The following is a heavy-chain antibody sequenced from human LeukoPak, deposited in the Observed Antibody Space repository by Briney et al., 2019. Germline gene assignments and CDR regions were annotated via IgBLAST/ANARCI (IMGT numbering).Heavy chain of an antibody. D-gene: IGHD6-6*01. CDR1: GFIVSSSY. J-gene: IGHJ6*03. CDR2: IRHDGSDK. V-gene: IGHV3-30*02. CDR3: ARKKSVYRSSSSTYYYMDV. Sequence: PGGSLRLSCAASGFIVSSSYMSWVRQAPGKGLEWVAFIRHDGSDKYYADSVKGRFTISRDNSKSTLYLQMNSLRAEDTAVYHCARKKSVYRSSSSTYYYMDVWGKGTTVTVSS.